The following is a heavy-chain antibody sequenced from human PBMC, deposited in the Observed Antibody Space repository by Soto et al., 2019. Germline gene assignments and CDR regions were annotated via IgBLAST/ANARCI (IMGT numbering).Heavy chain of an antibody. CDR3: ATVWDYYWLYRKAFEI. J-gene: IGHJ3*02. D-gene: IGHD3-22*01. V-gene: IGHV4-31*03. Sequence: QVQLQESGPGLVKPSQTLSLTCTVSGGPIGSGGYYWSWIRQHPGKGLEWIGYIYYSGNTYYNPSLKSRTTISPDTSKNQYSRELSAVTAADTAVYYCATVWDYYWLYRKAFEIWGQGTMVTVSS. CDR2: IYYSGNT. CDR1: GGPIGSGGYY.